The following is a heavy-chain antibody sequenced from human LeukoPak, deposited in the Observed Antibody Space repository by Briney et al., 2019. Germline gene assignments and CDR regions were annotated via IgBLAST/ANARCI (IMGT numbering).Heavy chain of an antibody. CDR2: INPSGLT. CDR3: ARALSTVTTYFDS. CDR1: GGSLSGYY. V-gene: IGHV4-34*01. D-gene: IGHD4-17*01. J-gene: IGHJ4*02. Sequence: PSETLSLTCAVSGGSLSGYYWSWIRQPPGKGLEGIGEINPSGLTNYNPSFQSRVTISADTSKSQFSLEVRSVTAADTAMFYCARALSTVTTYFDSWGQGTLLTVSP.